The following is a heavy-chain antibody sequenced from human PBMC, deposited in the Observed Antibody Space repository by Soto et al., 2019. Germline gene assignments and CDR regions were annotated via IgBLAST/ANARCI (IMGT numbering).Heavy chain of an antibody. CDR2: ITQDGSEK. Sequence: EVQLVESGGGLVQPGGSLRLSCAASGFAFSGYWMSWVRQTPGKGLEWVASITQDGSEKYYVDSVKGRFTISKDNAKSSLYLQMNSLRGEDTAVYYCTSLYLDYWGQGTLVTVSS. CDR3: TSLYLDY. J-gene: IGHJ4*02. D-gene: IGHD2-2*02. V-gene: IGHV3-7*01. CDR1: GFAFSGYW.